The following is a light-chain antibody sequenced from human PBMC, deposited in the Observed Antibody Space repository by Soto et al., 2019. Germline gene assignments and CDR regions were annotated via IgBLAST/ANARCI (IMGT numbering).Light chain of an antibody. J-gene: IGKJ5*01. V-gene: IGKV3-11*01. CDR1: QSVSSY. CDR3: QQRSNWPPIT. CDR2: DAT. Sequence: EIVLTQSPATLSFSPGERATLSCRASQSVSSYLAWYQQKPGQAPRLLIYDATNRATGIPARFSGSESGTDLNLTISSLEPEEFAVYYCQQRSNWPPITFGQGTRLEIK.